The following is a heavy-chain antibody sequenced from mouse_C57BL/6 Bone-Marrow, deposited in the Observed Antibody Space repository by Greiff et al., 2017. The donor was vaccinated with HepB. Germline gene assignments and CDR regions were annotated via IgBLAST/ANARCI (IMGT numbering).Heavy chain of an antibody. J-gene: IGHJ4*01. CDR1: GYSFTDYN. V-gene: IGHV1-39*01. CDR3: ARSFYCGSFYAMDY. CDR2: INPNYGTT. D-gene: IGHD1-1*01. Sequence: VQLQQSGPELVKPGASVKISCKASGYSFTDYNMNWVKQSNGKSLEWIGVINPNYGTTSYNKKFKGKATVTVDQSSSTAYMQLNSLTSEDSAVYYCARSFYCGSFYAMDYWGQGTSVTVSS.